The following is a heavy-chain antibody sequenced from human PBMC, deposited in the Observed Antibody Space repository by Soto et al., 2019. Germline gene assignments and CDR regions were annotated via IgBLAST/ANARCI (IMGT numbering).Heavy chain of an antibody. CDR2: IIPIFGTA. D-gene: IGHD4-4*01. J-gene: IGHJ6*02. V-gene: IGHV1-69*06. Sequence: SVKVSCKASGGTFSSYAISWVRQAPGQGLEWMGGIIPIFGTANYAQKFQGRVTITADKSTSTAYMELSSLRSEDTAVYYCAGMSGDYSHYEVNVWGQGTTVTVSS. CDR3: AGMSGDYSHYEVNV. CDR1: GGTFSSYA.